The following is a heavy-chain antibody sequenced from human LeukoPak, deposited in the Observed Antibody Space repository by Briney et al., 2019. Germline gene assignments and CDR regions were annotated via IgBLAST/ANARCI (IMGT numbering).Heavy chain of an antibody. J-gene: IGHJ5*02. CDR3: ARDSGVLKSPHFHWFDP. Sequence: GGSLRLSCAASGFTFSSYWMTWVRQAPGKGLEWVANVGEDGSEKYYVDSVKGRFTISRDNAKNSLYLQMNSLRAEDTAVYYCARDSGVLKSPHFHWFDPWGQGTLVTVSS. CDR2: VGEDGSEK. CDR1: GFTFSSYW. V-gene: IGHV3-7*01. D-gene: IGHD3-10*01.